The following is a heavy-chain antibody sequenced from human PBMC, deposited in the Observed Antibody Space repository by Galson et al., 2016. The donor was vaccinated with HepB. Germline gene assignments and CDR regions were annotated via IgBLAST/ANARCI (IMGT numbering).Heavy chain of an antibody. CDR3: TRESGAFVPFGF. V-gene: IGHV4-4*01. J-gene: IGHJ4*02. D-gene: IGHD3-16*01. CDR1: SGYITNSNY. Sequence: ETLSLTCGVSSGYITNSNYWSWVRQPPGKGLEWIGEVSNKGKTNFNPSLASRLSMSFDMSTNEASLRLNFMTAEDTATYFCTRESGAFVPFGFWGQGAPVVVSS. CDR2: VSNKGKT.